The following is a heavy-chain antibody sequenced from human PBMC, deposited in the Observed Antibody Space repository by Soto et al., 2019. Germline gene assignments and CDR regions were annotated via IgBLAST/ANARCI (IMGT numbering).Heavy chain of an antibody. V-gene: IGHV4-59*01. CDR3: ARGHLGITTTGTWYDFDY. J-gene: IGHJ4*02. CDR1: GDSISSYY. D-gene: IGHD2-15*01. Sequence: LSLTCTVSGDSISSYYWTWIRQPPGKGLEYIGYIYYSGRTYYNPSLKSRVTISVDTSKNQFSLKLSSVTAADTAVYYCARGHLGITTTGTWYDFDYWGQGTLVTVSS. CDR2: IYYSGRT.